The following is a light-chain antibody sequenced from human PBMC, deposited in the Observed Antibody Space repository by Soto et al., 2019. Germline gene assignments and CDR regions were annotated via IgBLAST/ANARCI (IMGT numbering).Light chain of an antibody. CDR2: EAN. Sequence: QTVLTQPASVSGSPGQSITISCTGTSSDVGSYNFVSWYQQRPGKAPKLMIFEANKRPSGVSNRFSGSKSGNTASLTISGLQAEDEADYYCCSYAGGTSWVFGGGTKLTVL. CDR3: CSYAGGTSWV. J-gene: IGLJ3*02. V-gene: IGLV2-23*01. CDR1: SSDVGSYNF.